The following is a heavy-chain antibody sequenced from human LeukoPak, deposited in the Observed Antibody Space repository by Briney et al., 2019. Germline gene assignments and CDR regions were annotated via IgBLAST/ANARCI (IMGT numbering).Heavy chain of an antibody. V-gene: IGHV1-46*01. D-gene: IGHD3-10*01. Sequence: GASVKVPCKASGYTFTGYYIHWVRQAPGQGLEWMGMINPGGGSTSYAQKFQGRVTMTRDTSTSTVYMEVSSLRSEDTAIYYCAREGSEFYYASGRRCMDVWGKGTTVTISS. CDR2: INPGGGST. J-gene: IGHJ6*03. CDR3: AREGSEFYYASGRRCMDV. CDR1: GYTFTGYY.